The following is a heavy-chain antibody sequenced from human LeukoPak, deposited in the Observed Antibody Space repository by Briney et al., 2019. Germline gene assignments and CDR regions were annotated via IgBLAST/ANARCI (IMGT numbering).Heavy chain of an antibody. V-gene: IGHV3-30*18. D-gene: IGHD6-13*01. Sequence: GGSLRLSCAASGFTFSSYGMHWVRQAPGKGLEWVAVISYDGSNKYYADSVKGRFTISRDNSKNTLYLQMNSLRAEDTAVYYCAKEGGFQSIAAAGVYWGQGTLVTVSS. CDR3: AKEGGFQSIAAAGVY. CDR1: GFTFSSYG. J-gene: IGHJ4*02. CDR2: ISYDGSNK.